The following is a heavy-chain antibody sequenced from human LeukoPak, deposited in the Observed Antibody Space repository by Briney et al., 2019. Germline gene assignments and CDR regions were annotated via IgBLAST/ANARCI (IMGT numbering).Heavy chain of an antibody. CDR1: GGSMSSYY. D-gene: IGHD5-18*01. CDR3: ARSEYSYGADAFDI. CDR2: IYYSGST. J-gene: IGHJ3*02. Sequence: NTSVTLSLTCTVSGGSMSSYYWSWIRQPPGKGLEWIGYIYYSGSTNYNPSLKSRVTISVDTSKNQFSLKLSSGTAADTAVYYCARSEYSYGADAFDIWGQGTMVTVSS. V-gene: IGHV4-59*01.